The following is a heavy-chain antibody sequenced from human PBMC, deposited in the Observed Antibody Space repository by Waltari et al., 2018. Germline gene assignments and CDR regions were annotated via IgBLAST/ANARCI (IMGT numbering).Heavy chain of an antibody. CDR2: IYYSGST. CDR3: ARVVGVVVPAAISGAFDY. Sequence: QLQLQESGPGLVKPSETLSLTCTVSGGSISSSSYYWGWIRQPPGKGLEWIGSIYYSGSTYYSPSLESRVTISVDTSKNQFSLKLGSVTAADTAVYYCARVVGVVVPAAISGAFDYWGQGTLVTVSS. J-gene: IGHJ4*02. CDR1: GGSISSSSYY. D-gene: IGHD2-2*02. V-gene: IGHV4-39*07.